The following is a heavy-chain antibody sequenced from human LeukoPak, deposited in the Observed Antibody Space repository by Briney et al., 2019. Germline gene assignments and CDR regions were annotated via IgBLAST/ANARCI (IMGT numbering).Heavy chain of an antibody. CDR2: ISSSGSTI. Sequence: GGSLRLSCAASGFTFSDYYMSWLRQAPGQGLEWVSYISSSGSTIYYADSVKGRFTISRDNAKDSLYLQMNSLRAEDTAVYYCARVGRDYYGSGSYRGYFDYWGQGTLVTVSS. CDR3: ARVGRDYYGSGSYRGYFDY. CDR1: GFTFSDYY. D-gene: IGHD3-10*01. V-gene: IGHV3-11*04. J-gene: IGHJ4*02.